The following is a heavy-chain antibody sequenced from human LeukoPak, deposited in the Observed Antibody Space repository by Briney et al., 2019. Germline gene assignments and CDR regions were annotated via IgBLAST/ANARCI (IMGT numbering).Heavy chain of an antibody. CDR2: ISGNGGGT. CDR3: AKGTKVIVVDNYFDY. V-gene: IGHV3-23*01. D-gene: IGHD3-22*01. J-gene: IGHJ4*02. Sequence: GGSLRLSCAASGFTFSNYAMSWVCQAPGKGLEWVSAISGNGGGTYYADSVKGRFTISRDNSKNTLYLQMRSLRAEDTAVYYCAKGTKVIVVDNYFDYWGQGTLVTASS. CDR1: GFTFSNYA.